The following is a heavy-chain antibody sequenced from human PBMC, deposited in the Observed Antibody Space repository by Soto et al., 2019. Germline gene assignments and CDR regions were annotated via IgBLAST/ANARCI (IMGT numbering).Heavy chain of an antibody. D-gene: IGHD1-26*01. CDR1: GFTFSSYA. V-gene: IGHV3-23*01. J-gene: IGHJ4*02. Sequence: EVQLLESGGGLVQPGGSLRLSCAASGFTFSSYAMSWVRQAPGKGLEWVSAISGSGGSTYYADSVKGRFTISRDNSKNTLYLQMNSLRAEDTAVYYCAKEEEKSGSIVGATLFVYWGQGTLVTVSS. CDR3: AKEEEKSGSIVGATLFVY. CDR2: ISGSGGST.